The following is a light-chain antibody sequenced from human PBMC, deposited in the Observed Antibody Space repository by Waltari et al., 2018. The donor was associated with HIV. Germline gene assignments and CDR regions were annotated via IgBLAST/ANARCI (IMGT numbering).Light chain of an antibody. CDR1: SSDVGSYNR. V-gene: IGLV2-18*02. Sequence: QSALTQPPSVSGSPGQSVTISCTGTSSDVGSYNRVSWYQQPPGTAPKLMLSEVTNRPSGVPDRFSGSKSGNTASLTISGLQAEDEADYYCSSYTSSSTWVFGGGTKLTVL. CDR3: SSYTSSSTWV. J-gene: IGLJ3*02. CDR2: EVT.